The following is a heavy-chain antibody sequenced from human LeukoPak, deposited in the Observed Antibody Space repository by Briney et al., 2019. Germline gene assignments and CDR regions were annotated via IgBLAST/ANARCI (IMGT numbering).Heavy chain of an antibody. CDR3: ATVRDFWSGYSSPYY. CDR2: FDPEDGET. D-gene: IGHD3-3*01. Sequence: ASVKVPSKVSGYTLTELSMHWVRQAPGKGLEWMGGFDPEDGETIYAQKFQGRVTMTEDTSTDTAYMELSSLRSEDTAVYYCATVRDFWSGYSSPYYWGQGTLVTVSS. CDR1: GYTLTELS. V-gene: IGHV1-24*01. J-gene: IGHJ4*02.